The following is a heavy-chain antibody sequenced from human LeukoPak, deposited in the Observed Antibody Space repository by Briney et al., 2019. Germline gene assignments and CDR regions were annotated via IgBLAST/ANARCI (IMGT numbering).Heavy chain of an antibody. CDR1: GYTFTSYG. Sequence: ASVKVSCKASGYTFTSYGISWVRQAPGQGLEWMGWISAYNGNTNYAQKLQGRVTMTADTSTSTAYMELSSLRSEDTAVYYCATDHGLPAASFDPWGQGTLVTVSS. CDR3: ATDHGLPAASFDP. CDR2: ISAYNGNT. J-gene: IGHJ5*02. V-gene: IGHV1-18*01. D-gene: IGHD1-14*01.